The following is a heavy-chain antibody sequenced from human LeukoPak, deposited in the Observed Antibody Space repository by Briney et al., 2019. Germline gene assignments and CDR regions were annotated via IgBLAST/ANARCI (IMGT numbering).Heavy chain of an antibody. D-gene: IGHD2-15*01. Sequence: PGGSLRLSCATSEFSFSSYAMSWVRQAPGKGLEWVTAKSSSDDGRYYAASVRGRFTISRDTSRSTLYLQMSSLRAEDAAVYYCAKAPVTSCRGAFCYPFDYWGQGTLVTVSS. CDR1: EFSFSSYA. CDR3: AKAPVTSCRGAFCYPFDY. V-gene: IGHV3-23*01. CDR2: KSSSDDGR. J-gene: IGHJ4*02.